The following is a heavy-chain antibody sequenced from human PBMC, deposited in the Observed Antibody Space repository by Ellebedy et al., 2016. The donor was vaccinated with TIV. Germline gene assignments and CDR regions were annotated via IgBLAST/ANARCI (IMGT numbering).Heavy chain of an antibody. V-gene: IGHV5-51*01. CDR3: ARQHSSRGSPYYFDY. Sequence: GESLKISXKGSGYSFTSYWIGWVRQMPGKGLEWMGIIYPGDSDTRYSPSFQGQVTISADKSISTAYLQWSSLKASDTAMYYCARQHSSRGSPYYFDYWGQGTLVTVSS. J-gene: IGHJ4*02. CDR1: GYSFTSYW. D-gene: IGHD6-13*01. CDR2: IYPGDSDT.